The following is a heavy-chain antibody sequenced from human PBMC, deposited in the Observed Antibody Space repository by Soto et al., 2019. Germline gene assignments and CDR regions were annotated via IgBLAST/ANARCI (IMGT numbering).Heavy chain of an antibody. CDR2: IKQDGSEK. CDR3: ARDQYYYDSSGLDY. J-gene: IGHJ4*02. Sequence: GGSLRLSCAASGFTFSSYWMSWVRQAPGKGLEWVANIKQDGSEKYYVDSVKGRFTISRDNAKNSLYLQMNSLRAEDTAVYYCARDQYYYDSSGLDYWGQGTLVTVSS. CDR1: GFTFSSYW. D-gene: IGHD3-22*01. V-gene: IGHV3-7*01.